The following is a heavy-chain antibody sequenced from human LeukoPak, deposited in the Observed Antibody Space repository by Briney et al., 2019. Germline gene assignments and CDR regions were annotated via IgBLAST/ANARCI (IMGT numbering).Heavy chain of an antibody. CDR3: TTGGVVVVVAATLADY. J-gene: IGHJ4*02. CDR1: GFTFSSYS. CDR2: IKSKTDGGTT. D-gene: IGHD2-15*01. Sequence: GGSLRLSCAASGFTFSSYSMNWVRQAPGKGLEWVGRIKSKTDGGTTDYAAPVKGRFTISRDGSKNTLYLQMNSLKTEDTAVYYCTTGGVVVVVAATLADYWGQGTLVTVSS. V-gene: IGHV3-15*01.